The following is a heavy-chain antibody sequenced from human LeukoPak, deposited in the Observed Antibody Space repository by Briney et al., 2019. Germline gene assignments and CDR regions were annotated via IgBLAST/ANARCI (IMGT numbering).Heavy chain of an antibody. J-gene: IGHJ4*02. V-gene: IGHV3-64*01. Sequence: GGSLRLSCAASGFTFSSYAMHWVRQAPGKGLEYVSAISSNGGSTYYANSVKGRFTISRDNSKNTLYLQMGSLRAEDMAVYYCAKLEVGGHFDYWGQGTLVTVSS. D-gene: IGHD1-26*01. CDR2: ISSNGGST. CDR1: GFTFSSYA. CDR3: AKLEVGGHFDY.